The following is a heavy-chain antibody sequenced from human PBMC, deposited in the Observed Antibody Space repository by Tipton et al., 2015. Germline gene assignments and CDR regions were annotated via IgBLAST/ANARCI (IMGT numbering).Heavy chain of an antibody. CDR1: GDSISSINW. V-gene: IGHV4-4*02. D-gene: IGHD4-11*01. Sequence: TLSLTCAVSGDSISSINWWSWVRQPPGKGLEWIGQIYHSGDASYNPSLTSRATLSVDMSNNYFSLKLTSVTAADTAVYYCARGRSTVNNAVEGYWFDPWGQGTLVTVSS. J-gene: IGHJ5*02. CDR2: IYHSGDA. CDR3: ARGRSTVNNAVEGYWFDP.